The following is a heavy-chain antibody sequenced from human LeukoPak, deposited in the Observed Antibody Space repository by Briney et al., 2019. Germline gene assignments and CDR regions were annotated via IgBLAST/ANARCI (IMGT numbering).Heavy chain of an antibody. CDR2: ISAYNGNT. D-gene: IGHD3-10*01. Sequence: ASVTVSFTASGYTFTSYGISWVRQAPGQGLEWMGWISAYNGNTNYAQKLQGRVTMTTDTSTSTAYMELRSLRSDDTAVYYCARDDRRLWFGELFSDYWGQGTLVTVSS. CDR3: ARDDRRLWFGELFSDY. V-gene: IGHV1-18*01. J-gene: IGHJ4*02. CDR1: GYTFTSYG.